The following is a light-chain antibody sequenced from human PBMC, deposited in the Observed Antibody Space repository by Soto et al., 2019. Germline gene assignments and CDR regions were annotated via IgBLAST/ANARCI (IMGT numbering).Light chain of an antibody. CDR1: QDIRND. Sequence: AIQMTHSPSSLSASVGDRVTHTCRASQDIRNDLGWYQQKPGMAPRFLIYAASNLQSGVPSRFSGSGSGTDFTLTISSLQPEDFATYYCVQHYNYPPTFGQGTKV. V-gene: IGKV1-6*01. CDR2: AAS. J-gene: IGKJ1*01. CDR3: VQHYNYPPT.